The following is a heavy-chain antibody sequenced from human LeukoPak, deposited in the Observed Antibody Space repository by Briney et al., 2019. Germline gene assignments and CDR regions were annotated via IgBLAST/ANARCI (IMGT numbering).Heavy chain of an antibody. Sequence: PSETLSLTCTVSGASIRSHYWSWIRQPPGKGLEWIGYMYYSGNSNYNPALKSRVTISVDTSKNQFSLKMISVTPADTAVFYCAKRNRGGGVHALGQGTLVTVSS. CDR3: AKRNRGGGVHA. CDR2: MYYSGNS. J-gene: IGHJ5*01. D-gene: IGHD3-10*01. V-gene: IGHV4-59*11. CDR1: GASIRSHY.